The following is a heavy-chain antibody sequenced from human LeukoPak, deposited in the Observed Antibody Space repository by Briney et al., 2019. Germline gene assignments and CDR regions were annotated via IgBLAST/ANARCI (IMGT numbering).Heavy chain of an antibody. CDR2: IKQDGSET. CDR1: GFTFRNYW. Sequence: GGSLRLSCAASGFTFRNYWMTWVRQSPGKGLEWVANIKQDGSETYHVDSVKGRFTISRDNAKDSLYLEMNSLRAEDTAVYYCAKDSGWILFDDWGQGTLVTVSS. D-gene: IGHD2-2*03. CDR3: AKDSGWILFDD. J-gene: IGHJ4*02. V-gene: IGHV3-7*01.